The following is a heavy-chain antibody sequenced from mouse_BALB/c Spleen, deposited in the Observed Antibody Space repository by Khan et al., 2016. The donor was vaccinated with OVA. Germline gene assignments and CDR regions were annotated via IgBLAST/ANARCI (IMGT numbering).Heavy chain of an antibody. J-gene: IGHJ4*01. CDR3: AREKYGNYWGAMDY. D-gene: IGHD2-10*02. Sequence: QVQLKESGTELVRPGASVKLSCKTSGYIFTSYWIHWVKQRPGQGLEWIARISPGTGSTYYNEKFTGKATLTADKSSSTPYMKLSSLKSEDSAVYFCAREKYGNYWGAMDYWGQGTLVTVSA. CDR1: GYIFTSYW. V-gene: IGHV1S132*01. CDR2: ISPGTGST.